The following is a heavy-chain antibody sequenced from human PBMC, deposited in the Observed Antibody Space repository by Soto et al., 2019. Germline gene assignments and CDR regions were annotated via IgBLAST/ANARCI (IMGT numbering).Heavy chain of an antibody. D-gene: IGHD6-13*01. J-gene: IGHJ4*02. V-gene: IGHV3-11*01. Sequence: QVQLVESGGGLVKPGGSLRLSCAASGFTFSDYYMSWIRQAPGKGLEWVSYISSSGSTIYYADSVKGRFTISRDNAKNSLYMQTSSLRAEDTAVYYCARYSSSWYYFDYWGQGTLVTVSS. CDR1: GFTFSDYY. CDR3: ARYSSSWYYFDY. CDR2: ISSSGSTI.